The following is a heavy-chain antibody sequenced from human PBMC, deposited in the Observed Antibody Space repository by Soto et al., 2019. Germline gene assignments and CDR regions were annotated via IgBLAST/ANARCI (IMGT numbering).Heavy chain of an antibody. Sequence: EVQLVESGGGLVQPGGSLRLSCAASGFTFSSYWMSWVRQAPGKGQEWVANIKQDGSEKYYVDSVKGRFTISRDNAKNSLYLQMNSLRAEDTAVYYCAREITMLVVADSDYWGQGTLVTVFS. CDR3: AREITMLVVADSDY. V-gene: IGHV3-7*05. CDR1: GFTFSSYW. D-gene: IGHD3-22*01. CDR2: IKQDGSEK. J-gene: IGHJ4*02.